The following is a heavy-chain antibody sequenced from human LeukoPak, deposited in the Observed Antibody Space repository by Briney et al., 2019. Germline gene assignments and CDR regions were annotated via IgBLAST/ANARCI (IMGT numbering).Heavy chain of an antibody. CDR3: ARFTMVRGVIITSYREYYFDY. Sequence: SETLSLTCTVSGGSISSGGYYWSWIRQHPGKGLEWIGYIYYSGSTYYNPPLKSRVTISVGTSKNQFSLKLSSVTAADTAVYYCARFTMVRGVIITSYREYYFDYWGQGTLVTVSS. CDR2: IYYSGST. CDR1: GGSISSGGYY. D-gene: IGHD3-10*01. V-gene: IGHV4-31*03. J-gene: IGHJ4*02.